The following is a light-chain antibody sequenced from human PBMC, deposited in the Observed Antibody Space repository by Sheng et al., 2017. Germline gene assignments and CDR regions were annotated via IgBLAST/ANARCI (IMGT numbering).Light chain of an antibody. CDR2: INTDGSH. J-gene: IGLJ2*01. Sequence: QLVLTQAPSASASLGASVKLTCTLNSGHNDYAIAWHQQQTGKGPRYLMKINTDGSHTKGDGIPARFLGSKSGAERYLTISSLQSEDEAVYYCQTWGTGIGIFGGGTRLTVL. V-gene: IGLV4-69*01. CDR1: SGHNDYA. CDR3: QTWGTGIGI.